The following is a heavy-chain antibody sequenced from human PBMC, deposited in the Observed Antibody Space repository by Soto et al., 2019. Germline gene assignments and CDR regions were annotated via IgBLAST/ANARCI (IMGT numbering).Heavy chain of an antibody. J-gene: IGHJ3*02. CDR1: GGSISSSSYY. CDR3: AISIIVVVPAAIGYGAFDI. D-gene: IGHD2-2*01. V-gene: IGHV4-39*01. CDR2: IYYSGST. Sequence: SETLSLTCTVSGGSISSSSYYWGWIRQPPGKGLEWIGSIYYSGSTYYNPSLKSRVTISVDTSKNQFSLKLSSVTAADTAVYYCAISIIVVVPAAIGYGAFDIWGQGTMVTVS.